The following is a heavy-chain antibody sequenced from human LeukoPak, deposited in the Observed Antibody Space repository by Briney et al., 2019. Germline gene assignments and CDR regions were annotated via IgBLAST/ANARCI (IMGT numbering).Heavy chain of an antibody. CDR3: AEDLYGDYNLFDY. V-gene: IGHV3-23*01. CDR2: IGTSGGNT. D-gene: IGHD4-17*01. Sequence: PGGSLRLSCAASGFTFSSYAMNWVRQAPGKGLEWVSAIGTSGGNTYYADSVRGRFTISRDNSKNTLYLQMNSLRAEDTAVYYCAEDLYGDYNLFDYWGQGTLVTVSS. J-gene: IGHJ4*02. CDR1: GFTFSSYA.